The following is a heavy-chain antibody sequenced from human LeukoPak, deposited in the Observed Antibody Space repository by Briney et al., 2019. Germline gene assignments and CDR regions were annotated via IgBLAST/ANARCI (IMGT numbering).Heavy chain of an antibody. CDR3: AREAAINYAFDI. J-gene: IGHJ3*02. D-gene: IGHD2-2*01. CDR2: INHSGST. V-gene: IGHV4-34*01. Sequence: SETLSLPCAVYGGSFSGYYWSWIRQPPGKGLEWIGEINHSGSTNYNPSLKSRVTISVDTSKNQFSLKLSSVTAADTAVYYCAREAAINYAFDIWGQGTMVTVSS. CDR1: GGSFSGYY.